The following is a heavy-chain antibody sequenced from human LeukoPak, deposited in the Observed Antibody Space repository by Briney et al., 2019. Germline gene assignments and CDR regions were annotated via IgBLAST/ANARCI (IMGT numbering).Heavy chain of an antibody. V-gene: IGHV3-30*02. J-gene: IGHJ3*02. Sequence: GGSLRLPCAASGFTFSSYGMHWVRQAPGKGLEWVAFIRYDGSNKYYADSVKGRFTISRDNSKNTLYLQMNSLRAEDTAVYYCAKALGPSAAAVYDAFDIWGQGTMVTVSS. CDR1: GFTFSSYG. CDR2: IRYDGSNK. CDR3: AKALGPSAAAVYDAFDI. D-gene: IGHD6-13*01.